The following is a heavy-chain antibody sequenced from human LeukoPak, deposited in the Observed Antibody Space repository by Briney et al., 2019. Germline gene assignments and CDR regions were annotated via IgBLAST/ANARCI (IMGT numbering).Heavy chain of an antibody. CDR1: GFTFSSYS. V-gene: IGHV3-48*04. Sequence: GGSLRLSCAASGFTFSSYSMNWVRQAPGKGLEWVSYISSSSSTIYYADSVKGRFTISRDNAKNSLYLQMNSLRAEDTAVYYCARDQEWELLQGAFDIWGQGTMVTVSS. CDR3: ARDQEWELLQGAFDI. CDR2: ISSSSSTI. D-gene: IGHD1-26*01. J-gene: IGHJ3*02.